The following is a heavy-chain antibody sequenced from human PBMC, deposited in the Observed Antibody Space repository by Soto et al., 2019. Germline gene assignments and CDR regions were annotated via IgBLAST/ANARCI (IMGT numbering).Heavy chain of an antibody. J-gene: IGHJ4*02. CDR1: GFTFSSYA. CDR2: ISYDGSNK. CDR3: ARAFSGSHSLVIESGFDY. D-gene: IGHD1-26*01. V-gene: IGHV3-30-3*01. Sequence: GGSLRLSCAASGFTFSSYAMHWVRQAPGKGLEWVAVISYDGSNKYYADSVKGRFTISRDNSKNTLYLQMNSLRAEDTAVYYCARAFSGSHSLVIESGFDYWGQGTLVTVSS.